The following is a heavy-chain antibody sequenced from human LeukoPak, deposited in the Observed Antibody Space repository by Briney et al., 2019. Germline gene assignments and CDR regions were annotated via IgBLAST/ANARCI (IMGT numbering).Heavy chain of an antibody. V-gene: IGHV4-38-2*02. CDR2: INHSGSA. Sequence: PSETLSLTCTVSGYSISSGYYWGWIRQPPGKGLEWIGEINHSGSANYNPSLKSRVTISVDTSKNQFSLKLSSVTAADTAVYYCATASVGYCSGGSCSLSPFDYWGQGTLVTVSS. CDR3: ATASVGYCSGGSCSLSPFDY. D-gene: IGHD2-15*01. J-gene: IGHJ4*02. CDR1: GYSISSGYY.